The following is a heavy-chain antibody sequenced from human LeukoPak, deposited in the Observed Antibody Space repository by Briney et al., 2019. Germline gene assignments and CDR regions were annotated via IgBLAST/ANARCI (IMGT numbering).Heavy chain of an antibody. CDR1: GGSINSYY. J-gene: IGHJ6*03. CDR2: IYTSGST. CDR3: ARLMRNYDILTGYYYYYMDV. D-gene: IGHD3-9*01. Sequence: SETLSLTCTVSGGSINSYYWSWIRQPPGKGLEWIGYIYTSGSTNYNPSLKSRVTISVDTSKNQFSLKLSSVTAADTAVYYCARLMRNYDILTGYYYYYMDVWGKGTTVTVSS. V-gene: IGHV4-4*09.